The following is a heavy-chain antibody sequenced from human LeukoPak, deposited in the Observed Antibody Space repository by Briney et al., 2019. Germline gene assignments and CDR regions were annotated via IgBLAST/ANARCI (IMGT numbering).Heavy chain of an antibody. D-gene: IGHD2-2*01. CDR2: IYYSGST. J-gene: IGHJ5*02. CDR1: GGSISSYY. V-gene: IGHV4-59*01. CDR3: ARVGCSSTSCSWFDP. Sequence: SETLSLTCTVSGGSISSYYWSWIRHPPGKGLEWLGYIYYSGSTNYNPSLKSRVTISVDTSKNQFSLKLSSVTAADTAVYYCARVGCSSTSCSWFDPWGQGTLVTVSS.